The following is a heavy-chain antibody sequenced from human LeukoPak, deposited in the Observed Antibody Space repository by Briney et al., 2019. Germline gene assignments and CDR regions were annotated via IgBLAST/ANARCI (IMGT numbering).Heavy chain of an antibody. J-gene: IGHJ4*02. CDR2: IKQDGSEE. V-gene: IGHV3-7*01. CDR1: GFTFSSYW. Sequence: GGSLRLSCAASGFTFSSYWMSWVRQAPGKGLEWVANIKQDGSEEYYVDPVKGRFAISRDNAKNSLYLQMNSLRAEDTAVYYCARVQAAEDYWGQGTLVTVSS. D-gene: IGHD6-13*01. CDR3: ARVQAAEDY.